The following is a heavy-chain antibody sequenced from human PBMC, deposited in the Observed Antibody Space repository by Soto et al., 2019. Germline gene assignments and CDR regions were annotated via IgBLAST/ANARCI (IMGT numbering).Heavy chain of an antibody. CDR3: AREAIVLRYFDWSGSWFDP. V-gene: IGHV1-46*03. J-gene: IGHJ5*02. D-gene: IGHD3-9*01. CDR2: INPSGGST. Sequence: ASVKVSCKASGYTFTSYYMHWVRQAPGQGLEWMGIINPSGGSTSYAQKFQGRVTMTRDTSTSTVYMELSSLRSEDTAVYYCAREAIVLRYFDWSGSWFDPWGQGTLVTVSS. CDR1: GYTFTSYY.